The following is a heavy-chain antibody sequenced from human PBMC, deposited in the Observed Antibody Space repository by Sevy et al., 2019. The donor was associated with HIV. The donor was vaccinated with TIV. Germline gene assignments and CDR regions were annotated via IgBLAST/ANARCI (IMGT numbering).Heavy chain of an antibody. D-gene: IGHD1-26*01. CDR3: ARDEVGGSYWEFDY. CDR1: GFTFSSYS. CDR2: ISTSSSYI. J-gene: IGHJ4*02. V-gene: IGHV3-21*01. Sequence: GGSLRLSFAASGFTFSSYSMNWVRQAPGKGLEWVSTISTSSSYIYYADSVKGRFTISRDNAKNSLYLQMNSLRAEDTAVYYCARDEVGGSYWEFDYWGQRTLVTDSS.